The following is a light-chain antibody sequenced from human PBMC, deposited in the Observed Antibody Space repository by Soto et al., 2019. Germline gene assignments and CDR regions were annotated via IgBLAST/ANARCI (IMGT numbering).Light chain of an antibody. CDR1: QTVGVR. CDR3: HQRQRWPRT. J-gene: IGKJ1*01. Sequence: EIGVTQSAATLSSSPGERATLSCRASQTVGVRLAWYQHKPGQAPRLIIYEASNRAAGIPARFSGSGSGTDFTLTITSLEPEDFAFYYCHQRQRWPRTFGQGTKVDIK. CDR2: EAS. V-gene: IGKV3-11*01.